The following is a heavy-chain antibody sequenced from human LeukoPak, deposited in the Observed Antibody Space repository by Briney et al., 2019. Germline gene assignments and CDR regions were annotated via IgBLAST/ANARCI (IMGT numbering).Heavy chain of an antibody. CDR1: GGSISSYY. Sequence: SETLSLTCTVSGGSISSYYWSWIRQPPGKGLEWIGYTYYSGNTNYNPSLKSRVTISVDTSKNQFSLKLSSVTAADTAVYYCARDYDPPGLWGQGTLVTVSS. CDR2: TYYSGNT. CDR3: ARDYDPPGL. V-gene: IGHV4-59*01. D-gene: IGHD3-16*01. J-gene: IGHJ4*02.